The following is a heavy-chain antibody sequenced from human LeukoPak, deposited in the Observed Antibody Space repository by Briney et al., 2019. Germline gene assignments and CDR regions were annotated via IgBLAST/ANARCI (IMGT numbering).Heavy chain of an antibody. CDR2: IKPDGSEK. Sequence: PGGSLRLSCAASGFTFRHYWMNWVRQASGKGLEWVANIKPDGSEKRHADSVKGRFTISRDNAENSLYLQMNSLRAEDTAVYYCARVVGTDEGADYWGQGTLVTVSS. J-gene: IGHJ4*02. D-gene: IGHD1-7*01. CDR3: ARVVGTDEGADY. CDR1: GFTFRHYW. V-gene: IGHV3-7*04.